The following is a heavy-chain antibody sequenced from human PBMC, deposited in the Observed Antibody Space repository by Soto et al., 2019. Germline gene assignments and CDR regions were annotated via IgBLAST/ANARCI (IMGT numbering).Heavy chain of an antibody. V-gene: IGHV3-11*01. CDR2: ISSSGSTI. Sequence: GGSLRLSCAASGFTFSDYYMSWIRQAPGKGLEWVSYISSSGSTIYYADSVKGRFTISRDNAKNSLYLQMNSLRAEDTAMYYCARAPYYYDSSGYYWGAFDIWGQGTMVTGSS. J-gene: IGHJ3*02. CDR3: ARAPYYYDSSGYYWGAFDI. D-gene: IGHD3-22*01. CDR1: GFTFSDYY.